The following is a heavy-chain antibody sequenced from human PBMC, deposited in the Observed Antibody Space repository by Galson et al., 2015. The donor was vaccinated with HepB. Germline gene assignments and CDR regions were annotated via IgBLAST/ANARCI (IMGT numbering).Heavy chain of an antibody. D-gene: IGHD2-2*02. V-gene: IGHV1-3*01. Sequence: SVKVSCKASGYSFTTYAMHWVRQAPGQSLEWMGWLNPANRNTKYSQKLQGRVTITRDTSASTTYMELSSLSSEDTAVYYCSRDRRQFQLLYPGYYYGIDVWGQGTTVTVSS. CDR2: LNPANRNT. CDR1: GYSFTTYA. J-gene: IGHJ6*02. CDR3: SRDRRQFQLLYPGYYYGIDV.